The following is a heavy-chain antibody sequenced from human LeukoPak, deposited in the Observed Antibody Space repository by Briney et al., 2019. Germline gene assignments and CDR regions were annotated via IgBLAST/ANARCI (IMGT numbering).Heavy chain of an antibody. J-gene: IGHJ5*02. CDR2: IYYAGST. D-gene: IGHD6-13*01. Sequence: SETLSLTCTVSGGSMNNYYWTWMRQPPGKGPEWIGYIYYAGSTNYNPSLKSRVTISVDTSKNQFSLKLSSVTAADTAVYYCARRSSSWKNWFDPWGQGTLVTVSS. V-gene: IGHV4-59*01. CDR3: ARRSSSWKNWFDP. CDR1: GGSMNNYY.